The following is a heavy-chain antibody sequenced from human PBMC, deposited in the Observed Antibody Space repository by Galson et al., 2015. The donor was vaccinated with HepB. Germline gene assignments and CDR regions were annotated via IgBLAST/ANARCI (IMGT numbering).Heavy chain of an antibody. V-gene: IGHV3-23*01. D-gene: IGHD2-15*01. J-gene: IGHJ4*02. Sequence: SLRLSCAVSGLDTYAISWVRQAPGRGLEWVSAISASGDDICYAGSVKGRFTIFRDNSKNTVYLQMNSLRAEDTALYYCATHIVVVPPTTPGFEHWGQGTLVTVSS. CDR2: ISASGDDI. CDR1: GLDTYA. CDR3: ATHIVVVPPTTPGFEH.